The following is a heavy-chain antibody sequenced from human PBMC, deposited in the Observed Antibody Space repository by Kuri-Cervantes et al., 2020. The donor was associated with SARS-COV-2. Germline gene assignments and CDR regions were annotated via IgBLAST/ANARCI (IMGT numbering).Heavy chain of an antibody. D-gene: IGHD5-18*01. J-gene: IGHJ4*02. CDR2: IYCSGST. CDR3: ARKMDTAMVIDY. V-gene: IGHV4-30-4*01. CDR1: GGSISSGDYY. Sequence: SCTVSGGSISSGDYYWSWIRQSPGKGLEWIGYIYCSGSTYYNPSLKSRVTISVDTSKNQFSLKLSSVTAADTAVYYCARKMDTAMVIDYWGQGTLVTVSS.